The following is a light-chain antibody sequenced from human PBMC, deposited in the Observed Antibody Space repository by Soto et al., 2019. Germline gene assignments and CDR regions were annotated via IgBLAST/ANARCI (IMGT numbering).Light chain of an antibody. V-gene: IGKV3-20*01. J-gene: IGKJ5*01. CDR3: QQYYTWPLT. CDR1: QSLSSSW. Sequence: EILLTQSPCTLSLSAGERATLSCRASQSLSSSWLAWYQQKPGQAPSLLIYGASSRATGIPERFSASGTGTDFTLTISDVQPEDFAVYYCQQYYTWPLTFGQGTRLEIK. CDR2: GAS.